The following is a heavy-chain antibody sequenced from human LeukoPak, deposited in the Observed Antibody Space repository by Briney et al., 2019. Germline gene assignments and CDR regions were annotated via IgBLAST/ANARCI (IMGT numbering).Heavy chain of an antibody. J-gene: IGHJ4*02. D-gene: IGHD6-13*01. V-gene: IGHV4-61*01. CDR2: IYYSGST. Sequence: PSGTLSLTCTVSGGSVSSNTYYWSWIRQPPGKGLEWIGYIYYSGSTNYNPSLKSRVTISVDTSKNQFSLKLSAVTAADTAVYYCAGVKGSSWYYFDYWGQGTLVTVSS. CDR3: AGVKGSSWYYFDY. CDR1: GGSVSSNTYY.